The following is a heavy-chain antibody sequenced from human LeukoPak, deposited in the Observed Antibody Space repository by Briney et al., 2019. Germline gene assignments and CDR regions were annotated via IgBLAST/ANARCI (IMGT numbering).Heavy chain of an antibody. V-gene: IGHV4-59*01. CDR2: IFYSGGT. Sequence: SETLSLTCTVSGGSISSYYWSWIRQPPGKGLEWIGYIFYSGGTNYNPSLKSRVTMSVDTSKTQFSLKLSSVTAADTAVYYCARDSYSSSWDDAFDIWGQGTMVTVSS. J-gene: IGHJ3*02. CDR3: ARDSYSSSWDDAFDI. D-gene: IGHD6-13*01. CDR1: GGSISSYY.